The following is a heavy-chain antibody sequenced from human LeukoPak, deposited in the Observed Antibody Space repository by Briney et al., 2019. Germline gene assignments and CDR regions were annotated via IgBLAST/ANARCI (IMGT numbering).Heavy chain of an antibody. CDR2: ISSSGSTI. J-gene: IGHJ4*02. V-gene: IGHV3-11*04. D-gene: IGHD3-10*01. Sequence: KSGGSLRLSCAASGFTFSDYYMSWIRQAPGKGLEWVSYISSSGSTIYYADSVKGRFTISRDNAKNSLYLQMNSLRAEDTAVYYCARESYYGSGSYLYWGQGTLVTVSS. CDR3: ARESYYGSGSYLY. CDR1: GFTFSDYY.